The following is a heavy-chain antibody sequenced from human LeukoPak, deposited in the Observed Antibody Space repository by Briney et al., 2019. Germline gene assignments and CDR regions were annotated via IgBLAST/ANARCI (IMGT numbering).Heavy chain of an antibody. CDR3: AREYGSGSYRFDY. CDR1: GSTFTTYG. D-gene: IGHD3-10*01. J-gene: IGHJ4*02. V-gene: IGHV1-18*01. CDR2: IDAYNGNT. Sequence: GASVKVSCKASGSTFTTYGISWVRQAPGQGLEWMGWIDAYNGNTKYAQKLQGRVSMTTDTSTSTAYMELRSLRSDDTAVYYCAREYGSGSYRFDYWGQGTLVTVSS.